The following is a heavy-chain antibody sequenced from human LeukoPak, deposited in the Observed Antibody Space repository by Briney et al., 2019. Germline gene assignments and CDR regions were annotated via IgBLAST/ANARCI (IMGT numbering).Heavy chain of an antibody. V-gene: IGHV1-8*03. D-gene: IGHD6-13*01. J-gene: IGHJ6*03. CDR3: ARGPSGSWSSRVRYMDV. CDR2: MNPNSGNT. CDR1: GYTFTSYD. Sequence: ASVKVSCKASGYTFTSYDINWVRQATGQGLEWMGWMNPNSGNTGYAQKFQGRVTVTWNTSISTAFMDLSSLRSEDTAVYYCARGPSGSWSSRVRYMDVWGEGTTVTVSS.